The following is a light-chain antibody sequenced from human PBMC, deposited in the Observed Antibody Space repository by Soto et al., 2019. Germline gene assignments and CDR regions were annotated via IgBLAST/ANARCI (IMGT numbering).Light chain of an antibody. Sequence: QSALTQSASVSGSPGQSITISCTGTSSDVGGYNYVSWYQQHPGKAPNLIIYDVSNRPSGVSTRFSGSKSGNTASLTISGLQAEDEADYSCSAYTSTNSWVFGGGTKVTVL. CDR2: DVS. CDR3: SAYTSTNSWV. CDR1: SSDVGGYNY. J-gene: IGLJ3*02. V-gene: IGLV2-14*01.